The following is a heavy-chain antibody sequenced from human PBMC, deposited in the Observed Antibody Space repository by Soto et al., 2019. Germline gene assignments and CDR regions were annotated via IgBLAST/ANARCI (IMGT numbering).Heavy chain of an antibody. CDR1: GFSLSTSGVG. Sequence: QITLKESGPTLVKPTQTLTLTCTFSGFSLSTSGVGVGWIRQPPGKALEWLALIYWDDDKRYSPSLKSRLTTTKDTSKNQVVLTMTNMYPVDTATYCGAHNPVLLWFGESRGWFDPWGQGTLVTVSS. CDR2: IYWDDDK. V-gene: IGHV2-5*02. J-gene: IGHJ5*02. CDR3: AHNPVLLWFGESRGWFDP. D-gene: IGHD3-10*01.